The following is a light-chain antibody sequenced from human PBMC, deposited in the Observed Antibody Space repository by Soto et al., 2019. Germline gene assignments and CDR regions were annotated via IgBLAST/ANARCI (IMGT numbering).Light chain of an antibody. CDR3: KEYGSSASFTFGPGTKVDITSFT. Sequence: EIVLTQSPGTLSLSPGERATLSCRASQSVSSSFLAWYQQKPGQAPRLLIYGASGRATGIPDRFSGSGSGTDFALTIIQLEREDCAVYYCKEYGSSASFTFGPGTKVDITSFTFGPGTKVDIK. CDR1: QSVSSSF. V-gene: IGKV3-20*01. CDR2: GAS. J-gene: IGKJ3*01.